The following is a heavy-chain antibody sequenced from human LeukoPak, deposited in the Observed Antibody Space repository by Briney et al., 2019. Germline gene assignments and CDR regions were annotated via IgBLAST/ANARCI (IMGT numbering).Heavy chain of an antibody. CDR3: AREGLYGSGTTYFDY. CDR2: LFSSGST. J-gene: IGHJ4*02. D-gene: IGHD3-10*01. V-gene: IGHV4-59*01. CDR1: GGSMSSYY. Sequence: SETLSLTCTVSGGSMSSYYWSWIRQPPGKGLEWIGYLFSSGSTNYNPSLKSRVTISVDTSKNQFSLKLSSVTAADTAVYYCAREGLYGSGTTYFDYWGQGTLVTVSS.